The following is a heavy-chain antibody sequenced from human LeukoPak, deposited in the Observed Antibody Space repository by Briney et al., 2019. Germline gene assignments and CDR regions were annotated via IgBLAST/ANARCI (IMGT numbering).Heavy chain of an antibody. CDR2: INPNSGGT. CDR1: GGTFSSYA. V-gene: IGHV1-2*06. Sequence: ASVKVSCKASGGTFSSYAISWVRQAPGQGLEWMGRINPNSGGTNYAQKFQGRVTMTRDTSISTAYMELSRLRSDDTAVYYCARSTYDFWSRYYYYGMDVWGQGTTVTVSS. D-gene: IGHD3-3*01. CDR3: ARSTYDFWSRYYYYGMDV. J-gene: IGHJ6*02.